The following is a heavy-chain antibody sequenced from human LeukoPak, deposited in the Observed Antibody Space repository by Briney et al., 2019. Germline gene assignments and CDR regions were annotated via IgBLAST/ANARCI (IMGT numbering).Heavy chain of an antibody. CDR1: VYTLTELS. D-gene: IGHD1-26*01. CDR2: FDPEDDET. J-gene: IGHJ6*02. V-gene: IGHV1-24*01. CDR3: ATDKRLGPWDDYGMDV. Sequence: ASVKVSCKVSVYTLTELSMHWVRQAPGKGLEWMGGFDPEDDETIYAQKFQGRVTMTEDTSTDTAYMELSSLRSEDTAVYYCATDKRLGPWDDYGMDVWGQGTTVTVSS.